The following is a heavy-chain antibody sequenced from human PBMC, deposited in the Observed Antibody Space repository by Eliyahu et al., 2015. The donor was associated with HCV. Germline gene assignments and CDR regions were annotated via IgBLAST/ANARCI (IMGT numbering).Heavy chain of an antibody. V-gene: IGHV1-3*02. J-gene: IGHJ4*02. CDR2: SNAGNGNT. CDR1: GYSFSSYL. Sequence: QVQLVQSGAEVKKPGASVKVSCKASGYSFSSYLMHWVRQAPGQRLEWMGWSNAGNGNTKYSQEFKGRVTFTSDTSASTAYMELTSLRFEDMAVYYCAREQWLGSQGGFDYWGQGTLVTVSS. CDR3: AREQWLGSQGGFDY. D-gene: IGHD6-19*01.